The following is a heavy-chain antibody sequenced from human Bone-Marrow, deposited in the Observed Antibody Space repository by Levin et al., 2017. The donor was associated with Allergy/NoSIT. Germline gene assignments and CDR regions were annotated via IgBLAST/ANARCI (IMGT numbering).Heavy chain of an antibody. CDR1: GGSFSGYY. D-gene: IGHD6-6*01. Sequence: PSETLSLTCAVYGGSFSGYYWSWIRQPPGKGLEWIGEINHSGSTNYNPSLKSRVTISVDTSKNQFSLKLSSVTAADTAVYYCARGLLGEQLGLFDYWGQGTLVTVSS. J-gene: IGHJ4*02. CDR2: INHSGST. CDR3: ARGLLGEQLGLFDY. V-gene: IGHV4-34*01.